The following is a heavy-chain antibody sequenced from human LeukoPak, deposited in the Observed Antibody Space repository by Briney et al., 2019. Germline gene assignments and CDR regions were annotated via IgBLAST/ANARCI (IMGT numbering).Heavy chain of an antibody. D-gene: IGHD5-12*01. CDR1: GYTFSNFD. V-gene: IGHV1-18*01. J-gene: IGHJ4*02. CDR3: ARYRWLRPQDY. Sequence: GASVKVSCKASGYTFSNFDINWVRQASGQGLEWMGWISAYNGNTNYAQKLQGRVTMTTDISTSTAYMELRSLRSDDTAVYYCARYRWLRPQDYWGQGTLVTVSS. CDR2: ISAYNGNT.